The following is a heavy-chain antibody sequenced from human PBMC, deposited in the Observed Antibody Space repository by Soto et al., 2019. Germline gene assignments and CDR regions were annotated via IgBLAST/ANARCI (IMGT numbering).Heavy chain of an antibody. D-gene: IGHD6-19*01. CDR2: IYHSGST. Sequence: PSETLSLTCAVSGGSTSSSNWWSWVRQPPGKGLEWIGEIYHSGSTNYNPSLKSRVTISVDKSKNQFSLKLSSVTAADTAVYYCARCSTIAVADNWFDPWGQGTLVTVSS. CDR1: GGSTSSSNW. J-gene: IGHJ5*02. V-gene: IGHV4-4*02. CDR3: ARCSTIAVADNWFDP.